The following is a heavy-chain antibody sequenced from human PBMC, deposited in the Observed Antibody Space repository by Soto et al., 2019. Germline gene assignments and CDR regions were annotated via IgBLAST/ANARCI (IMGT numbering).Heavy chain of an antibody. Sequence: ASVKVSCKASGYTFTIYAMHLVRQAPGQRLEWMGWINAGNGNTKYSQKFQGRVTMTEDTSTDTAYMELSSLRSEDTAVYYCATDVTIFGVAMQTFDYWGQGTLVTVSS. V-gene: IGHV1-3*01. CDR1: GYTFTIYA. J-gene: IGHJ4*02. D-gene: IGHD3-3*01. CDR2: INAGNGNT. CDR3: ATDVTIFGVAMQTFDY.